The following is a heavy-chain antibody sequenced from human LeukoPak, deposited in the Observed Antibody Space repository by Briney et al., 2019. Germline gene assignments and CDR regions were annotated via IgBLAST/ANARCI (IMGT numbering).Heavy chain of an antibody. CDR3: ARAPHNYDFWSGYSYYYMDV. CDR1: GGTFSSYA. Sequence: SVKVSCKASGGTFSSYAISWVRQAPGQGLEWMGGIIPIFGTANYAQKFQGRVTITTDESTSTAYMELSSLRSEDTAVYYCARAPHNYDFWSGYSYYYMDVWGKGTTVTVSS. CDR2: IIPIFGTA. V-gene: IGHV1-69*05. J-gene: IGHJ6*03. D-gene: IGHD3-3*01.